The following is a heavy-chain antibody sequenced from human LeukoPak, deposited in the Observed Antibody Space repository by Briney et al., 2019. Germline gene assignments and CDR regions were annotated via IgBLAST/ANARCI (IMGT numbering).Heavy chain of an antibody. CDR2: IYYSGST. Sequence: ASETLSLTCSVSGGSISSYYWTWIRQPPGKGLEWIGYIYYSGSTNYNPSLKSRVTISIDTSKNQFSLKLSSVTAADTAVYYCARAQQQPLPFDYWGQGALVTVSS. V-gene: IGHV4-59*01. CDR3: ARAQQQPLPFDY. CDR1: GGSISSYY. J-gene: IGHJ4*02. D-gene: IGHD6-13*01.